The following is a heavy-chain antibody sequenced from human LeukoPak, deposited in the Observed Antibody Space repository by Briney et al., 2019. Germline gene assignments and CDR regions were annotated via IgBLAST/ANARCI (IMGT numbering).Heavy chain of an antibody. Sequence: PGGSLRLSCAASGFTFSSPGMSWVRQAPGKGREWVSAISGTGGTTYYADSVKGRFTISRDNSKNTLYLQMNGLRAEDTAVYYCARPGTTGYYNYWGQGTLVTVSS. D-gene: IGHD3-9*01. V-gene: IGHV3-23*01. CDR3: ARPGTTGYYNY. J-gene: IGHJ4*02. CDR1: GFTFSSPG. CDR2: ISGTGGTT.